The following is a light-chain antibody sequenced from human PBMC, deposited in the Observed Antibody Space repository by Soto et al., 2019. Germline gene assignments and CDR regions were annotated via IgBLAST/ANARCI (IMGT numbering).Light chain of an antibody. CDR3: QSYDRNNVNVV. V-gene: IGLV2-14*01. J-gene: IGLJ2*01. CDR2: EIN. Sequence: QSALTQPASVSGSPGQSITISCTGTSSDVGGYNYVSWYQQHPGKAPKLLIYEINTRPSGVSNRFSGSKSGNTASLTISWLQAEDEADYYCQSYDRNNVNVVFGGGTKLTVL. CDR1: SSDVGGYNY.